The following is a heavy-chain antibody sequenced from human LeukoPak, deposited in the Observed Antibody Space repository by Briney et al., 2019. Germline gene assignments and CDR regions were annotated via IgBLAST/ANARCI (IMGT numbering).Heavy chain of an antibody. Sequence: PSETLSLTCTVSGGSISSGSYYWSWIRQPPGKGLEWIGYIYYSGSTNYNPSLKSRVTISLDTSKNQFSLKLSSVTAADTAVYYCARDGAHKNHYYSYYYMDVWGKGTTVTVSS. D-gene: IGHD3-16*01. CDR3: ARDGAHKNHYYSYYYMDV. V-gene: IGHV4-61*01. CDR1: GGSISSGSYY. J-gene: IGHJ6*03. CDR2: IYYSGST.